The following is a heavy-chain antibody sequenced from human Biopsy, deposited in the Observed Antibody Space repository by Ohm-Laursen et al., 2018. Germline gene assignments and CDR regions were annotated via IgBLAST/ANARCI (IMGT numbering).Heavy chain of an antibody. J-gene: IGHJ3*01. D-gene: IGHD1-26*01. CDR1: GFTFNNYG. CDR3: ARLNSGTYDASDL. CDR2: IFYDGSNT. V-gene: IGHV3-33*08. Sequence: SLRLSCTASGFTFNNYGMQWVRQAPGKGLEWVAFIFYDGSNTYYADSVKGRFTISRDNSRDTLYLQMNSLRAEDTAVYYCARLNSGTYDASDLWGQGTMVIVSS.